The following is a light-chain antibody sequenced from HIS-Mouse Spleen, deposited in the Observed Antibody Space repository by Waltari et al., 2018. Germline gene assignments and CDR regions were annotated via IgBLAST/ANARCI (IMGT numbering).Light chain of an antibody. CDR2: DVS. V-gene: IGLV2-14*03. J-gene: IGLJ1*01. CDR3: SSYTSSSTLV. CDR1: SSDVGGYNY. Sequence: QSALTQPASVSGSPGQSITISCTGTSSDVGGYNYVSWYQQHPGKAPKLMIYDVSNRHSGVANRFSGSRSGNTASRTISGLQAEDEADYYCSSYTSSSTLVFGTGTKVTVL.